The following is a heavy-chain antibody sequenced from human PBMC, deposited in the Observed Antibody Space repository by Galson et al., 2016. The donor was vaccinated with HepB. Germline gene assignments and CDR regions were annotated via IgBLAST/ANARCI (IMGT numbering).Heavy chain of an antibody. Sequence: ETLSLTCTVSGDSIGSSGYYWGWIRQPPGKGLEWIGSIYYSGSTYYNLSLKSRVTISVDTSGNRFSLKLTSVTAADTAVYYCMGIAAAAAYYFDYWGQGTLVIVSS. CDR2: IYYSGST. D-gene: IGHD6-13*01. J-gene: IGHJ4*02. CDR3: MGIAAAAAYYFDY. CDR1: GDSIGSSGYY. V-gene: IGHV4-39*07.